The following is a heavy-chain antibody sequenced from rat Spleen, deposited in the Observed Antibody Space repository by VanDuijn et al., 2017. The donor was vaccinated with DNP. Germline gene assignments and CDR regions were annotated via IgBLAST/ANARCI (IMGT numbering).Heavy chain of an antibody. D-gene: IGHD1-1*01. V-gene: IGHV5-31*01. J-gene: IGHJ4*01. Sequence: EVQLVESGGDLVQPGRSLRLSCVASGFTFNNYWMTWIRQVPGKGLEWIASITDGGGSTYYPDSVKGRFTISRDYARSTLYLQMDSLRSEDTATYYCARVGDLHYGGDGDVLDAWGQGTSVTVSS. CDR3: ARVGDLHYGGDGDVLDA. CDR2: ITDGGGST. CDR1: GFTFNNYW.